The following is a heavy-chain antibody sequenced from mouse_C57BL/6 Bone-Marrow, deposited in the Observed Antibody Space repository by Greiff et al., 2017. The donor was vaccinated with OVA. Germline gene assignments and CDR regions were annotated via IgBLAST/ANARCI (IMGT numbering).Heavy chain of an antibody. J-gene: IGHJ2*01. CDR2: IDPENGDT. D-gene: IGHD2-5*01. Sequence: EVQLQQSGAELVRPGASVKLSCTASGFNIKDDYMHWVKQRPEQGLEWIGWIDPENGDTEYASKLQGKATITADTSSNTAYLQLSSLTSENTAVYYCTTDSNSGYWGQGTTLTVSS. CDR3: TTDSNSGY. CDR1: GFNIKDDY. V-gene: IGHV14-4*01.